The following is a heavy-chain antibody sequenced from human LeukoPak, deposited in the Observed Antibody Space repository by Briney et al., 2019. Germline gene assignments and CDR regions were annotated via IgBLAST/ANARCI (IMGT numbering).Heavy chain of an antibody. CDR2: ISLTGRT. CDR1: GGSITSTNW. CDR3: TRESGPYCPFGY. D-gene: IGHD1-26*01. Sequence: SETLSLTCGVSGGSITSTNWWSWVRQPPGQGLEWIGEISLTGRTNYNPSLIGRVIMSLDESRNQLSLSLTSVTAADTAMYYCTRESGPYCPFGYWGQGTLVVVPS. J-gene: IGHJ4*02. V-gene: IGHV4-4*02.